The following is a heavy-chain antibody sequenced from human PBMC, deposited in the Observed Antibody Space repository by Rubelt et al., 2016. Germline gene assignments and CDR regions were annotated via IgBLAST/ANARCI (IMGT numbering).Heavy chain of an antibody. CDR3: ARGLYGDYDY. CDR2: FDPEDGET. Sequence: GLEWMGGFDPEDGETIYAQKLQGRVTMTTDTSTSTAYMELRSLRSDDTAVYYCARGLYGDYDYWGQGTLVTVSS. V-gene: IGHV1-24*01. J-gene: IGHJ4*02. D-gene: IGHD4-17*01.